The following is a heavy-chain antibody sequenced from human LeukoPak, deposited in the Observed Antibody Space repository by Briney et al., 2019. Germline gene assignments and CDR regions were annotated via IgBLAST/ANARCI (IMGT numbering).Heavy chain of an antibody. CDR1: GFTFSRYA. V-gene: IGHV3-21*01. Sequence: GGSLRLSCSASGFTFSRYAMNWVRQAPGKGLEWVSSISSTGVYIDYADSVKGRFTISRDNAKNSLFLQMNSLRAEDTAVYYCARDNHDYYDSSGTRYYFDYWGQGTLVTVSS. D-gene: IGHD3-22*01. CDR2: ISSTGVYI. J-gene: IGHJ4*02. CDR3: ARDNHDYYDSSGTRYYFDY.